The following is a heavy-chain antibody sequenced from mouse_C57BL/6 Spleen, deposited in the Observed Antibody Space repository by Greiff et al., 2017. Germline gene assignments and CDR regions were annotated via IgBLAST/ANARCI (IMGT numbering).Heavy chain of an antibody. V-gene: IGHV1-4*01. D-gene: IGHD2-3*01. CDR3: ARCRGLLYAMDY. Sequence: VQLQQSGAELARPGASVKMSCKASGYTFTSYTMHWVKQRPGQGLEWIGYINPSSGYTKYNQKFKDKATLTADKSSSTAYMQLSSLTSEDSAVYFCARCRGLLYAMDYWGQGTSVTVSS. CDR1: GYTFTSYT. J-gene: IGHJ4*01. CDR2: INPSSGYT.